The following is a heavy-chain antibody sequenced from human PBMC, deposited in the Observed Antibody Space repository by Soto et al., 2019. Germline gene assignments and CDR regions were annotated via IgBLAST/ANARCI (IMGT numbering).Heavy chain of an antibody. Sequence: GGSLRLSCAASGFSFTRHGMTWVRQAPGRGPEWVSAISDTGGSTWHADSVKGRFTISRDNSKNTLFLQMNSLRAEDTAVYYCSKGSASSRPYYFDFWGRGSLVTVAS. CDR2: ISDTGGST. CDR1: GFSFTRHG. J-gene: IGHJ4*02. V-gene: IGHV3-23*01. D-gene: IGHD6-6*01. CDR3: SKGSASSRPYYFDF.